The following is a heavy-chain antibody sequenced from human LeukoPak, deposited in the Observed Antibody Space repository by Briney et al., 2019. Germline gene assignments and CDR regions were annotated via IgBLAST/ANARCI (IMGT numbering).Heavy chain of an antibody. D-gene: IGHD2-21*01. Sequence: SETLSLTRTVSGGSISAYYWSCIPDPPGRGLECVGCIFLIGSANYNPSLKSRGTISVDTSKSQFSLKLSAVTAADTAVYYCARGSIAVVPAFDIWGQGTMFTVSS. CDR2: IFLIGSA. CDR3: ARGSIAVVPAFDI. CDR1: GGSISAYY. V-gene: IGHV4-59*08. J-gene: IGHJ3*02.